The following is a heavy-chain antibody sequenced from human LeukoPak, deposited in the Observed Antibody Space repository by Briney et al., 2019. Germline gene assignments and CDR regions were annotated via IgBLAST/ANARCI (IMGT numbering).Heavy chain of an antibody. Sequence: GGSLRLSCAASGFTFSSYWMSWVRQAPGKGLEWVANIKQDGSEKYYVDSVKGRFTISRDNAKNSLYLQMNSLRAEDTAVYYCARDPSKLVYYYYYYMDVWGKGTTVTVSS. CDR1: GFTFSSYW. CDR3: ARDPSKLVYYYYYYMDV. D-gene: IGHD1-1*01. CDR2: IKQDGSEK. J-gene: IGHJ6*03. V-gene: IGHV3-7*01.